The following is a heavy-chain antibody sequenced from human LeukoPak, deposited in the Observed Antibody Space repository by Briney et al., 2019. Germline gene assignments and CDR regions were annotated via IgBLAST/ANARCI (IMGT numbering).Heavy chain of an antibody. CDR3: ARVGSDSSGWRRFDY. V-gene: IGHV1-2*02. J-gene: IGHJ4*02. Sequence: ASVKVSCKASGYTFTGYYMHWVRQAPGQGLEWMGWINPNSGGTNSAQKFQGRVTMTRDTSISIAYMELSRLRSDDTAVYYCARVGSDSSGWRRFDYWGQGTLVTVSS. CDR1: GYTFTGYY. CDR2: INPNSGGT. D-gene: IGHD6-19*01.